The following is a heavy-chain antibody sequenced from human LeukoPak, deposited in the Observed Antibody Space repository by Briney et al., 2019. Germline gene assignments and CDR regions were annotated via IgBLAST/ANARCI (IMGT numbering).Heavy chain of an antibody. D-gene: IGHD6-19*01. CDR3: ARHGVAGDYYFDY. J-gene: IGHJ4*02. V-gene: IGHV5-51*01. CDR2: IYPGDSDT. Sequence: GESLKISCKGSGYRSTNYWIGWVRQMPGKGLEWMGIIYPGDSDTRYSPSFQGQVTISADKSISTAYLQWSSLKASDTAMYYCARHGVAGDYYFDYWGQGTLVTVSS. CDR1: GYRSTNYW.